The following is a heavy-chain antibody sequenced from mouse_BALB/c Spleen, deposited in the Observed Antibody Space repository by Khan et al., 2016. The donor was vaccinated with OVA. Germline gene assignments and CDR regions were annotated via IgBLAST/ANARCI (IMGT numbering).Heavy chain of an antibody. CDR2: ISPGSDDT. J-gene: IGHJ3*01. CDR1: GYIFTDYY. Sequence: QVQLQQSGAELARPGASVKLSCKASGYIFTDYYINWVKQRTGQGLEWIGEISPGSDDTYYNEKFKGKAKLTADKSSSTAYMQISSLTSEDSAVYFCARMNYFGYTFAYWGQGTLVTVSA. D-gene: IGHD1-2*01. CDR3: ARMNYFGYTFAY. V-gene: IGHV1-77*01.